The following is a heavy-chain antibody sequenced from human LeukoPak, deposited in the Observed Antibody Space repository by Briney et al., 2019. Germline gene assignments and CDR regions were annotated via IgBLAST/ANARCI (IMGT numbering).Heavy chain of an antibody. D-gene: IGHD2-2*01. J-gene: IGHJ3*02. CDR3: AKDIEVVPAVDGAFDI. V-gene: IGHV3-23*01. Sequence: PGGSLRLSCAASGFTFSSYAMSWVRQAPGKGLEWVSAISGSGGSTYYADSVKGRFTISRDNSKNTLYLQMNSLRAEDTAVYYCAKDIEVVPAVDGAFDIWGQGTMVTVSS. CDR2: ISGSGGST. CDR1: GFTFSSYA.